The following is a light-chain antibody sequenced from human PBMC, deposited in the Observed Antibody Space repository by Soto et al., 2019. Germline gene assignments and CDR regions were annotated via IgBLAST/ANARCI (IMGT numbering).Light chain of an antibody. CDR1: QGISSY. CDR2: AAS. Sequence: IQLTQSPSSLSASVGDRVTITCRASQGISSYLAWYQQKPGKAPKLLIYAASTLQSGDPSRFIGSGSGTDFTLPISSLQPEDFATYYSHQHNSYTLTFGQGTRLEIK. V-gene: IGKV1-9*01. CDR3: HQHNSYTLT. J-gene: IGKJ5*01.